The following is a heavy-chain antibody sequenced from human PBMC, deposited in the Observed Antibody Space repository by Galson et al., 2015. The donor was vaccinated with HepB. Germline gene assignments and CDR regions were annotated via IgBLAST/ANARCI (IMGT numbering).Heavy chain of an antibody. V-gene: IGHV3-30*18. D-gene: IGHD6-13*01. CDR3: AKVSYSSSWYNNWFDP. J-gene: IGHJ5*02. CDR2: MSYDGSNK. CDR1: GFTFSSHG. Sequence: SLRLSCAASGFTFSSHGMHWVRQAPGKGLEWVAVMSYDGSNKYYADSVKGRLTISRDNSKNTLYLQMNSLRAEDTAVYYCAKVSYSSSWYNNWFDPWGQGTLVTVSS.